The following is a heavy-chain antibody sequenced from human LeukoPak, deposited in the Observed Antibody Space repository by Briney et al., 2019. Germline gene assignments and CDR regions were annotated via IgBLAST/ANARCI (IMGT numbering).Heavy chain of an antibody. Sequence: GGSLRLSCVASGFTFSSYWMHWVRQDPRKGLVWVSRINGDGRNINYADSVRGRFTISRDNAKNTLYLQMNTLRVEDTAVYYCARDPTEYSSSCHDYWVQGTLVTVSS. V-gene: IGHV3-74*01. CDR2: INGDGRNI. CDR1: GFTFSSYW. J-gene: IGHJ4*02. CDR3: ARDPTEYSSSCHDY. D-gene: IGHD6-13*01.